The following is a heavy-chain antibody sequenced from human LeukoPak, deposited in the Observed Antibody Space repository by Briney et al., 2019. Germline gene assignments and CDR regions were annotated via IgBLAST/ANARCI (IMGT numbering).Heavy chain of an antibody. CDR1: GFTFGAYS. D-gene: IGHD3-10*01. CDR2: ISDSSSYI. V-gene: IGHV3-21*01. J-gene: IGHJ5*02. Sequence: PGRSLRLSCAASGFTFGAYSMNWARQAPGKGLEWVSFISDSSSYIYYADSVKGRFTISRDNAKNSLYLQMNGLRAEDTALYYCARDRVPSGRFGEVASWGQGTLVTVSS. CDR3: ARDRVPSGRFGEVAS.